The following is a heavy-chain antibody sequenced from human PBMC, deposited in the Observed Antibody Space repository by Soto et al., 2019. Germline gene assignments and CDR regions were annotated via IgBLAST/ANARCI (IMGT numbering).Heavy chain of an antibody. V-gene: IGHV3-23*01. D-gene: IGHD6-19*01. CDR3: AKNEGYSSGWYLD. CDR1: GFTFSSYG. J-gene: IGHJ4*02. CDR2: ISGSGGST. Sequence: EVQQLESGGGLVQPGGSLRLSCAASGFTFSSYGMSWVRQAPGKGLEWVSAISGSGGSTYNADSVKGRFTISRDNSKNTLYLQMNSLRAEDTAVYYCAKNEGYSSGWYLDWDQGTLVTVSS.